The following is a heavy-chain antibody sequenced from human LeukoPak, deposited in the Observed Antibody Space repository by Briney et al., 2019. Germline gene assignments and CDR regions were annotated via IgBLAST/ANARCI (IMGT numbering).Heavy chain of an antibody. CDR2: ISGSSDST. D-gene: IGHD2-2*01. J-gene: IGHJ4*02. Sequence: GGSLRLSCAASGFTFSNAWMSWIRQAPGKGLEWVSYISGSSDSTNYADSVKGRFTISRDNAKNSLYLQMNSLRAEDTAVYYCARDPPSHWGRGTLVTVSS. V-gene: IGHV3-11*05. CDR1: GFTFSNAW. CDR3: ARDPPSH.